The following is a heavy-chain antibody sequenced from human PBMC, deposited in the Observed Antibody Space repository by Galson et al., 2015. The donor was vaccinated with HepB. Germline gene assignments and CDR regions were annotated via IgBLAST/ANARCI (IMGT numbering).Heavy chain of an antibody. CDR2: ISAYNGNT. J-gene: IGHJ6*02. CDR3: ARDSVAFFGRLGELFSPYYYYGMDV. Sequence: SVKVSCKASGYTFTSYGISWVRQAPGQGLEWMGWISAYNGNTNYAQKLQGRVTMTTDTSTSTAYMELRSLRSDDTAVYYCARDSVAFFGRLGELFSPYYYYGMDVWGQGTTVTVSS. D-gene: IGHD3-16*01. CDR1: GYTFTSYG. V-gene: IGHV1-18*01.